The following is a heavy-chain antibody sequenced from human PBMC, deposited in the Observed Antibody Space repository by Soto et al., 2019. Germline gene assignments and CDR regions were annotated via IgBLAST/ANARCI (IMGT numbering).Heavy chain of an antibody. J-gene: IGHJ3*02. CDR1: GFTFSNAW. Sequence: EVQLVESGGGLVKPGGSLRLSCAASGFTFSNAWMSWVRQAPGKGLEWVGRIKSKTDGGTTDYAAPVKGRFTISRYESKYTLYLQMNSLKTEDTAVYYCTTEIGRSTSPTNKEPESFDIWGQGTMVTVSS. D-gene: IGHD2-2*01. CDR2: IKSKTDGGTT. CDR3: TTEIGRSTSPTNKEPESFDI. V-gene: IGHV3-15*01.